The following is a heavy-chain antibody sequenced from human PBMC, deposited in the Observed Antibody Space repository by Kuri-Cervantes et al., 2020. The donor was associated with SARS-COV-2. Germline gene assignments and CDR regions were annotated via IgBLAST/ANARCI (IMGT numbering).Heavy chain of an antibody. CDR1: GFTVSSNY. D-gene: IGHD5-24*01. J-gene: IGHJ3*02. Sequence: GGSLRLSCAASGFTVSSNYMSWVRQAPGKGLEWVAVIWYDGSNKYYADSVKGRFTISRDNSKNTLYLQMNSLRAEDTAVYYCARDVVVEDAFDIWGQGTMVTVSS. V-gene: IGHV3-33*08. CDR3: ARDVVVEDAFDI. CDR2: IWYDGSNK.